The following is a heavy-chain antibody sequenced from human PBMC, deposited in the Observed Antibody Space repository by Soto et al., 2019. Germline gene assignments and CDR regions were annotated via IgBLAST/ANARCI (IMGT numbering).Heavy chain of an antibody. D-gene: IGHD1-26*01. CDR3: TADRWELAPY. CDR2: IKSKTDGGTT. J-gene: IGHJ4*02. Sequence: EVQLVESGGGLVKPGGSLRLSCAASGFTFSNAWMNWVRQAPGKGLEWVGRIKSKTDGGTTDYAAPVKGRFTISRDDSSNTLYLQRNSLKTDDTAVYAWTADRWELAPYWGKGTLDTVSS. CDR1: GFTFSNAW. V-gene: IGHV3-15*07.